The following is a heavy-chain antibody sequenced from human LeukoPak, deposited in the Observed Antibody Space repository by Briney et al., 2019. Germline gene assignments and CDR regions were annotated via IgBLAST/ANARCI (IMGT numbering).Heavy chain of an antibody. D-gene: IGHD2-2*01. V-gene: IGHV1-46*01. J-gene: IGHJ4*02. CDR2: INPSGGGT. Sequence: ASVKVSCKASGYTFTSYYMHWVRQAPGQGLEWMGIINPSGGGTSYAQKFQGRVTMTRDTSTSTVYMELSSLRSEDTAVYYCALFCSVRSSTSCPDYWGQGTLVTVSS. CDR3: ALFCSVRSSTSCPDY. CDR1: GYTFTSYY.